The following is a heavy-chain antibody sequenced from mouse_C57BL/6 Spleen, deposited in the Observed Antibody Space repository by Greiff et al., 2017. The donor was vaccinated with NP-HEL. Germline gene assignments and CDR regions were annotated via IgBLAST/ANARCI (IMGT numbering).Heavy chain of an antibody. D-gene: IGHD1-1*01. J-gene: IGHJ3*01. CDR1: GYTFTSYW. Sequence: QVQLQQSGAELVKPGASVKMSCKASGYTFTSYWITWVKQRPGQGLEWIGDIYPGSGSTNYNEKFKSKATLTVDTSSSTAYMQLSSLTSEDSAVYYCERSFYYGSRDWFAYWGQGTLVTVSA. CDR3: ERSFYYGSRDWFAY. CDR2: IYPGSGST. V-gene: IGHV1-55*01.